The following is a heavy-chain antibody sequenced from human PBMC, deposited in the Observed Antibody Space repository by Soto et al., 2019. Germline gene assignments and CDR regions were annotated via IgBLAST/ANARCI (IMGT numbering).Heavy chain of an antibody. J-gene: IGHJ4*02. CDR2: IYYSGST. V-gene: IGHV4-39*01. CDR3: ARHSTVNYYDRYTFDY. Sequence: WETLSLTCTVSGGSISSSSYYWGWIRQPPGKGLEWIGSIYYSGSTYYNPSLKSRVTISVDTSKNQFSLKLSPVTAADTAVYYCARHSTVNYYDRYTFDYWGQETLVTVSS. CDR1: GGSISSSSYY. D-gene: IGHD3-22*01.